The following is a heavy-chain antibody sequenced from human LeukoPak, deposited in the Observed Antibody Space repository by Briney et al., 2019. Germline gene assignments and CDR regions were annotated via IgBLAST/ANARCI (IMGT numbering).Heavy chain of an antibody. V-gene: IGHV4-39*01. J-gene: IGHJ5*02. CDR1: GGSISSSSYY. CDR2: IYYSGSP. CDR3: ARHVGFITMVRGVINNNWFDP. Sequence: SETLSLTCTVAGGSISSSSYYWGWIRQPPGKGLEWIESIYYSGSPYYNPSLKSRVTISVDTSKKQFSLKLSSVTAADTAVYYCARHVGFITMVRGVINNNWFDPWGQGTLVTVSS. D-gene: IGHD3-10*01.